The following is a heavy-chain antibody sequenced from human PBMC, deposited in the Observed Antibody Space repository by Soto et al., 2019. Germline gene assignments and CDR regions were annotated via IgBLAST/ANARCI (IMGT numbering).Heavy chain of an antibody. J-gene: IGHJ4*02. CDR1: GFTFSSYA. D-gene: IGHD4-17*01. CDR3: AKDLSAGKRLNYFDY. CDR2: ISGSGGST. Sequence: EVQLLESGGGLVQPGGSLRLSCAASGFTFSSYAMSWVRQAPGKGLEWVSAISGSGGSTYYADSVKGRFTISRDNSKNTLYLQMSSLRGEDTAVYYCAKDLSAGKRLNYFDYWGQGSLVTVSS. V-gene: IGHV3-23*01.